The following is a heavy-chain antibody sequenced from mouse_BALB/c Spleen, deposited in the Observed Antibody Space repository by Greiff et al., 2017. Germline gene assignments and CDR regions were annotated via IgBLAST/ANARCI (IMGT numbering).Heavy chain of an antibody. CDR3: ARSRYASYWYFDV. Sequence: VQLQQSGAELAKPGASVKMSCKASGYTFTSYWMHWVQQRPGQGLEWIVYINPSTGYTEYTQKFKDKATLTADKSSSTAYMQLSSRTSEDSAVYYCARSRYASYWYFDVWGAGTTVTVSS. CDR1: GYTFTSYW. D-gene: IGHD6-1*01. V-gene: IGHV1-7*01. J-gene: IGHJ1*01. CDR2: INPSTGYT.